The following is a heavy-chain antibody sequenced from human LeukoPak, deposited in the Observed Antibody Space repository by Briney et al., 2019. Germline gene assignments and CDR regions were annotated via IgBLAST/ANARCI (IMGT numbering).Heavy chain of an antibody. CDR3: ASYSYDTSGYYYAFGY. V-gene: IGHV4-59*01. CDR1: GVSISSYY. D-gene: IGHD3-22*01. CDR2: VSFSGIT. J-gene: IGHJ4*02. Sequence: SETPSLTCTVTGVSISSYYWSWIRQPPGRGLEWIGYVSFSGITNLNPSLKSRVTMSRDTSKNQFSLRLLSVTAADTAVYFCASYSYDTSGYYYAFGYWGQGLLVTVSS.